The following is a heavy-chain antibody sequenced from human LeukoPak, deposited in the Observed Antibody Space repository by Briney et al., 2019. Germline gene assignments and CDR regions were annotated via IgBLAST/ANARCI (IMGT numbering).Heavy chain of an antibody. Sequence: ASVKVSCKASGGTFSSYAISWVRQAPGQGLEWMGGIIPIFGTANYAQKFQGRATITADESTSTAYMELSSLRSEDTAVYYCARDRGYYLFDPWGQGTLVTVSS. J-gene: IGHJ5*02. D-gene: IGHD3-22*01. V-gene: IGHV1-69*13. CDR1: GGTFSSYA. CDR2: IIPIFGTA. CDR3: ARDRGYYLFDP.